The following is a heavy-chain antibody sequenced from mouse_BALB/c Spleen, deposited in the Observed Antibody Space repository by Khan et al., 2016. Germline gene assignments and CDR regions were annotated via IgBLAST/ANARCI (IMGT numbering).Heavy chain of an antibody. CDR1: GFTFSSYA. Sequence: EVQLVESGGGLVKPGGSLKLSCAASGFTFSSYAMSWVRQTPEKRLEWVASISSGGSSFYPDILKDRFTISSDNARNILSLQMSSLRSDDTAMYYCTTKVYYFDYWGQGTTLTVSS. CDR3: TTKVYYFDY. V-gene: IGHV5-6-5*01. CDR2: ISSGGSS. J-gene: IGHJ2*01.